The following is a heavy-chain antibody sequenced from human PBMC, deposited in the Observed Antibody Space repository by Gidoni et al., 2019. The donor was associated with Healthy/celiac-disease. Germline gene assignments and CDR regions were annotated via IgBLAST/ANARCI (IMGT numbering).Heavy chain of an antibody. Sequence: EVQLLESGGGLVQPGGSLRLSCAASGFTFSSYAMSWVRQAPGKGLEWVSAISGSGGSTYYADSVKGRFTISRDNSKNTLYLQMNSLRAEDTAVYYCAVRGSYYDNYFDYWGQGTLVTVSS. D-gene: IGHD1-26*01. CDR1: GFTFSSYA. J-gene: IGHJ4*02. CDR3: AVRGSYYDNYFDY. CDR2: ISGSGGST. V-gene: IGHV3-23*01.